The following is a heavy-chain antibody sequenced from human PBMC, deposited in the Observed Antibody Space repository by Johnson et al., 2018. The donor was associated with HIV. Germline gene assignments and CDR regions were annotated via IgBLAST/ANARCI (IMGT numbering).Heavy chain of an antibody. D-gene: IGHD1-26*01. V-gene: IGHV3-33*06. J-gene: IGHJ3*02. CDR3: AKDRGGGSYIDAFDI. CDR2: IWFDGSNK. Sequence: QVQLVESGGGVVQPGRSPRLSCAASGFTLSSYDIHWVRQTPAKGLEWVAVIWFDGSNKYYADSVKGRFTISRDNSKNTLYLKMNSLRAEETAVYYGAKDRGGGSYIDAFDIWGQGTMVTVSS. CDR1: GFTLSSYD.